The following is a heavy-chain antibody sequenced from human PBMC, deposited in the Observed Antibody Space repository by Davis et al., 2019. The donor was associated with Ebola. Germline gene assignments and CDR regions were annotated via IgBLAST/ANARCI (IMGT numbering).Heavy chain of an antibody. V-gene: IGHV1-2*02. CDR2: INPNSGGS. D-gene: IGHD5-24*01. CDR1: GGTFSSYA. J-gene: IGHJ3*02. CDR3: ATQMGRIAPRPAFNI. Sequence: ASVKVSCKASGGTFSSYAISWVRQAPGQGLEWMGWINPNSGGSSSTQEFQGRLTLTSDTSISTAYMDLGSLQSDDTAVYYCATQMGRIAPRPAFNIWGQGTLVSVSS.